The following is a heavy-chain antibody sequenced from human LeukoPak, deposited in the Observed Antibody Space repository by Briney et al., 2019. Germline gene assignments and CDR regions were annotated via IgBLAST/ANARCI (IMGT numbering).Heavy chain of an antibody. D-gene: IGHD3-16*01. J-gene: IGHJ4*02. CDR1: GDTLSQLT. Sequence: GASVKVSCKISGDTLSQLTIHWVRQAPGEGLEKMGRFDPEYGEKVFAQTFQGRVTTTGDTSTNTAYMELSSLRSEDTAVYYCATEIMIPAGFDYWGQGTLVTVSS. CDR2: FDPEYGEK. V-gene: IGHV1-24*01. CDR3: ATEIMIPAGFDY.